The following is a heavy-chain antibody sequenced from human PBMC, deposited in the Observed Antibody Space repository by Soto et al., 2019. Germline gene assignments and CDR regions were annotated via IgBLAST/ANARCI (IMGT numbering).Heavy chain of an antibody. CDR3: ARQTYDSATGPTFQYYFDY. J-gene: IGHJ4*02. Sequence: GESLKISCKGSGYSFAGYWITWVRQKPGKGLEWMGRIDPSDSQTYYSPSFRGHVTISVTKSITTVFLQWSSLRASDTAMYYCARQTYDSATGPTFQYYFDYWGQGTPVTVYS. CDR1: GYSFAGYW. D-gene: IGHD2-15*01. CDR2: IDPSDSQT. V-gene: IGHV5-10-1*01.